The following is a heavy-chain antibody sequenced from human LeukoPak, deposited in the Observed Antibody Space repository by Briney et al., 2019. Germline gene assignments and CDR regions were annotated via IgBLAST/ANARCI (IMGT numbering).Heavy chain of an antibody. J-gene: IGHJ4*02. Sequence: GGSLRLSCAASGFTFNGYWMSWVRQAPGKGLEWVANIKQDGSEKYYVDSVRGRLTISRDNAENSLFLQMNRLRVEDTAVYYCATEYSSSWSDYWGQGTLVTVSS. V-gene: IGHV3-7*04. CDR1: GFTFNGYW. CDR2: IKQDGSEK. CDR3: ATEYSSSWSDY. D-gene: IGHD6-13*01.